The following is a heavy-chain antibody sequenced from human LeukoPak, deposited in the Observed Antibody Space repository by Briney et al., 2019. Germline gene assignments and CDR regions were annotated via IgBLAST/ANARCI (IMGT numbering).Heavy chain of an antibody. J-gene: IGHJ5*02. CDR3: ARTYYYGSDPFDP. V-gene: IGHV1-2*02. CDR2: INPNSGGT. CDR1: GYTFTGYY. Sequence: ASVKVSCKASGYTFTGYYMHWVRQATGQGLEWMGWINPNSGGTNYAQKFQGRVTMTRDTSISTAYMELSRLRSDDTAVYYCARTYYYGSDPFDPWGQGTLVTVSS. D-gene: IGHD3-10*01.